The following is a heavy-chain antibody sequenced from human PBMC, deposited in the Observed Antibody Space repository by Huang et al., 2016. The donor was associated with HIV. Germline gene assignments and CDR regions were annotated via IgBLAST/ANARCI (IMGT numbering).Heavy chain of an antibody. CDR3: ARAIPTPACEDAFDI. D-gene: IGHD2-21*01. Sequence: QVQLVQSGAEVKKPGASVKVFCKTSGYTFTGYNIHWVRQSPGQGLERMGCINPNSGGTAYAARCQGRVTLNRDTSINRAYMDLSRLGSDDTAVYYCARAIPTPACEDAFDIWGQGTMVTVSS. CDR2: INPNSGGT. J-gene: IGHJ3*02. CDR1: GYTFTGYN. V-gene: IGHV1-2*02.